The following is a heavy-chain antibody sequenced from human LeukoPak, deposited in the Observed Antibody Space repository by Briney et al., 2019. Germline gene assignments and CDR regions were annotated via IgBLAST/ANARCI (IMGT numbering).Heavy chain of an antibody. J-gene: IGHJ4*02. CDR3: ARHLSSSSGYYLDY. CDR1: GYSFTSYW. CDR2: IYPGDSDT. Sequence: GESLKISCKGSGYSFTSYWSGWVRQVPGKGLEWMGIIYPGDSDTGYSPSFQGQVPISADKSISTAYLQWSSLKASDTAMYYCARHLSSSSGYYLDYWGQGTLVTVSS. V-gene: IGHV5-51*01. D-gene: IGHD6-6*01.